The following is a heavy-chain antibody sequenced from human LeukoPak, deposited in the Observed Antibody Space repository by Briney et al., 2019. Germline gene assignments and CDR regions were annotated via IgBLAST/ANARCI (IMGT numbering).Heavy chain of an antibody. CDR2: IKSDGNNT. D-gene: IGHD3-22*01. J-gene: IGHJ3*01. CDR3: ARSPRVYDSSGHLHDAFDL. CDR1: GITFSSYW. Sequence: PGGSLRLSCAASGITFSSYWMHWVRQVPGKGLEWLSYIKSDGNNTGYADPVKGRFTVSRDNAKNTLYLEMNSLGGEDTAVYYCARSPRVYDSSGHLHDAFDLWGQGTMVTVSS. V-gene: IGHV3-74*01.